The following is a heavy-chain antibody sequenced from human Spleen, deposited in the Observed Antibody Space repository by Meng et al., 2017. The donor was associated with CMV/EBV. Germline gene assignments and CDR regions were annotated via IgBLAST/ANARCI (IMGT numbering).Heavy chain of an antibody. CDR3: ARRLFEYSSSSHYFDY. Sequence: SLICGRYSCTWPRQRPGKGLECLGYIYYSGSPYYHPSLKSRVTISVDTSKNQSSLTLSSVTAADTAVYYCARRLFEYSSSSHYFDYWGQGTLVTVSS. CDR1: SLICGRYS. J-gene: IGHJ4*02. V-gene: IGHV4-31*02. D-gene: IGHD6-6*01. CDR2: IYYSGSP.